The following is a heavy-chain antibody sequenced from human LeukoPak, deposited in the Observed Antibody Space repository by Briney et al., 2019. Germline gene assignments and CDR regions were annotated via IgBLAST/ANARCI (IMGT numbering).Heavy chain of an antibody. V-gene: IGHV4-30-4*08. CDR3: ARECPSMFDAFDI. D-gene: IGHD3-10*02. J-gene: IGHJ3*02. CDR2: IYYSGST. Sequence: SQTLSLTCTVSGGSISSGDYYWSWIRQPPGKGLEWIGYIYYSGSTYYNPSLKSRVTISVGTSKNQFSLKLSSVTAADTAVYYCARECPSMFDAFDIWGQGTMVTVSS. CDR1: GGSISSGDYY.